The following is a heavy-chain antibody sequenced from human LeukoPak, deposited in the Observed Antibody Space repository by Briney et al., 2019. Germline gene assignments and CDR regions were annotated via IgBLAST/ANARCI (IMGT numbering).Heavy chain of an antibody. J-gene: IGHJ4*02. V-gene: IGHV3-30*02. CDR3: AKDRAAMGYGGYFDY. CDR1: GFTFSSYG. Sequence: GGSLRLSCAASGFTFSSYGMHWVRQAPGKGLEWVAFIRYDGSNKYYADSVKGRFTISRDNSKNTLYLQMNSLRAEDTAVYYCAKDRAAMGYGGYFDYWGQGTLVTVSS. D-gene: IGHD5-18*01. CDR2: IRYDGSNK.